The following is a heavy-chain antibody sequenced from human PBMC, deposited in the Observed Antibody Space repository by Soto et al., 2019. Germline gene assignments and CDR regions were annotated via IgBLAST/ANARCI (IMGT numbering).Heavy chain of an antibody. Sequence: QVQLVQSGAEVKKPGSSVRVSCKASGDTSDSFSISWVRQAPGQGLEWMGGIIPMFGTGNYAQKFQGRLTITADESTGTSYMDLKSLRSEDTAVYFCAREGRVTTGRAVIRSGMDVWGQGTTVTVSS. D-gene: IGHD3-10*01. CDR2: IIPMFGTG. V-gene: IGHV1-69*01. J-gene: IGHJ6*02. CDR3: AREGRVTTGRAVIRSGMDV. CDR1: GDTSDSFS.